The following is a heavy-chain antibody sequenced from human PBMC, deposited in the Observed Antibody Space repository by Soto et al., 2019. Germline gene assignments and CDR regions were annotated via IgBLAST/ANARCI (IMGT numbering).Heavy chain of an antibody. V-gene: IGHV5-10-1*01. Sequence: PGESLKISCKGSGYSFTSYWISWVRQMPGKGLEWMGRIDPSDSYTNYSPSFHGHVTTSADQSISTGYLRWSSLKASDTAMYYCASQSNPDPPWIQLWSDYYYYGMDVWGQGTTVTVSS. D-gene: IGHD5-18*01. CDR3: ASQSNPDPPWIQLWSDYYYYGMDV. CDR2: IDPSDSYT. CDR1: GYSFTSYW. J-gene: IGHJ6*02.